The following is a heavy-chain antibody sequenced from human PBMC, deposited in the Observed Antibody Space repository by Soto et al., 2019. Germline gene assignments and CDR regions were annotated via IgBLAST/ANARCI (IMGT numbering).Heavy chain of an antibody. J-gene: IGHJ4*02. D-gene: IGHD6-25*01. CDR2: IYYSGST. Sequence: QLQLQESGPGLVKPSETLSLTCTVSRGSISSGTNYWAWIRQPPGKGLEWIANIYYSGSTFYNPSLKSRVTISLDPSKNQFSLKLRSVTAADTAVDYCARHEAGWYFDSWGQGTLVTVSS. CDR3: ARHEAGWYFDS. V-gene: IGHV4-39*01. CDR1: RGSISSGTNY.